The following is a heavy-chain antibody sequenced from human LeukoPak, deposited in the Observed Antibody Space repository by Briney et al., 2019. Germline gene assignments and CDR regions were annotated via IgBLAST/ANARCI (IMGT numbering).Heavy chain of an antibody. CDR1: GGSISSYY. J-gene: IGHJ4*02. CDR2: IYYSGST. CDR3: ARRYYYDSSGYYLDY. D-gene: IGHD3-22*01. Sequence: SETLSLTCTVSGGSISSYYWSWIRQPPGKGLEWIGYIYYSGSTNYDPSLKSRVTISVDTSKNQFSLKLSSVTAADTAVYYCARRYYYDSSGYYLDYWGQGTLVTVSS. V-gene: IGHV4-59*08.